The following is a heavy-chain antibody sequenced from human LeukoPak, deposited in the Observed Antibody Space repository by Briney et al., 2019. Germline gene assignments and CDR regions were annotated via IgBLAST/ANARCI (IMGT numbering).Heavy chain of an antibody. CDR1: GFTFSSYS. D-gene: IGHD2-15*01. CDR3: AKGNGWYYYYMDV. V-gene: IGHV3-21*01. J-gene: IGHJ6*03. CDR2: ISSSSSYI. Sequence: GGSLRLSCAASGFTFSSYSMNWVRQAPGKGLEWVSSISSSSSYIYYADSVKGRFTISRDNAKNSLYLQMNSLRAEDTAVYYCAKGNGWYYYYMDVWGKGTTVTVSS.